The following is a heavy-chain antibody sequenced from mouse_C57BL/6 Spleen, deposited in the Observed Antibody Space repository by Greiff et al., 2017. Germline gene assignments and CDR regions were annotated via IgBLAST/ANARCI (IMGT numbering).Heavy chain of an antibody. J-gene: IGHJ4*01. CDR1: GYTFTEYT. D-gene: IGHD2-3*01. CDR3: ARHEEGGYDPYYYTMDY. Sequence: QVQLKESGAELVKPGASVKLSCKASGYTFTEYTIHWVKQRSGQGLEWIGWFYPGSGSIKYNEKFKDKDTLTADKSSSTVYMELSRLTSEDSAVYFCARHEEGGYDPYYYTMDYWGQGTSVTVSS. CDR2: FYPGSGSI. V-gene: IGHV1-62-2*01.